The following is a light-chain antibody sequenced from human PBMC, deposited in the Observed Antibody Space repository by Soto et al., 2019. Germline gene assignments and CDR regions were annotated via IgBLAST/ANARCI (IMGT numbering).Light chain of an antibody. CDR3: SSYTASSTYV. CDR1: SSDVGGYNF. Sequence: QSVLTQPASVSGSPGQSITISCTGTSSDVGGYNFVSWYQQHPGKVPKLMIYEVSNRPSGVSNRFSGSKSANTASLTISGLQAEDEGDYYCSSYTASSTYVFGTGTKVTVL. CDR2: EVS. J-gene: IGLJ1*01. V-gene: IGLV2-14*01.